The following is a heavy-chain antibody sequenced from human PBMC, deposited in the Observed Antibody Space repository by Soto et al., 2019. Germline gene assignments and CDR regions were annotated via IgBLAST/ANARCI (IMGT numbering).Heavy chain of an antibody. CDR3: AKDTRWEYDFWSGYYFDY. V-gene: IGHV3-23*01. CDR1: GFTFSSYA. CDR2: ISGSGGST. D-gene: IGHD3-3*01. J-gene: IGHJ4*02. Sequence: GGSLRLSCAASGFTFSSYAMSWVRQAPGKGLEWVSAISGSGGSTYYADSVKGRFTISRDNSKNTLYLQMNSLRAEDTAVYYCAKDTRWEYDFWSGYYFDYWGQGTLVTVSS.